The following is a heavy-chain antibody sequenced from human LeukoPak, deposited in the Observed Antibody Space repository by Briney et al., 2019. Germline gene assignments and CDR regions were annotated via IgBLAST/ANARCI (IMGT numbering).Heavy chain of an antibody. CDR1: GGSISSGSHY. CDR2: IYSSGNT. J-gene: IGHJ5*02. V-gene: IGHV4-61*02. D-gene: IGHD1-26*01. Sequence: SETLSLTCTVPGGSISSGSHYGCWIRQPAGKGLEWIGRIYSSGNTNYNPSLKSRVTISLDTSKNQFSLNLSSVTAADTAVYYCAGEVGGSWFDPWGLGTLVTVSS. CDR3: AGEVGGSWFDP.